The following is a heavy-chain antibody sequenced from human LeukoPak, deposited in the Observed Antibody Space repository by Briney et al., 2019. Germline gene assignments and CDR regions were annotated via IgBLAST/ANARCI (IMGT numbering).Heavy chain of an antibody. CDR1: GFSVSSNH. V-gene: IGHV3-53*01. J-gene: IGHJ4*02. D-gene: IGHD6-13*01. CDR3: ARGDRAAAAFDS. Sequence: GGSLRLSCAASGFSVSSNHLIRVRQAPGKGLDWVSVIYSGGRTYYTDSVKGRFTISRDNSKNTLYLQMNSLRAEDTAVYYCARGDRAAAAFDSWGQGTLVTVSS. CDR2: IYSGGRT.